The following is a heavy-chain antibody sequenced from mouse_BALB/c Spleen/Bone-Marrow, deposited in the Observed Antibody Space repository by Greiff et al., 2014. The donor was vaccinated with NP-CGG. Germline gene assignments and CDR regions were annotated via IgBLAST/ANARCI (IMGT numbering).Heavy chain of an antibody. CDR2: IDPANGNT. Sequence: VQLQQSGAELVKPGASVKLSCTASGFNIKDTYMRWVKQRPEQGLEWIGRIDPANGNTKYDPKFQGKATITAGTSSNTAYLQLSSLTSEDTAVYYCARWEYYAMDYWGQGTSVTVSS. J-gene: IGHJ4*01. CDR3: ARWEYYAMDY. V-gene: IGHV14-3*02. CDR1: GFNIKDTY. D-gene: IGHD4-1*01.